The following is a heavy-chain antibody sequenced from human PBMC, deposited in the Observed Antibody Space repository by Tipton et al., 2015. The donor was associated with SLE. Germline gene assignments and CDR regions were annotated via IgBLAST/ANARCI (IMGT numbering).Heavy chain of an antibody. CDR3: AKGMSGSYRDVINI. V-gene: IGHV5-51*03. D-gene: IGHD3-10*01. CDR1: GFTFTSYW. Sequence: QSGAEVKKPGESLKISCKGSGFTFTSYWIGWVRQLPGKGLEWMAIIYPGDSDTRYSLSFQAQVTISADNTITTAYLQWSSLKASDTAIYYCAKGMSGSYRDVINIRGQWTVATVSS. CDR2: IYPGDSDT. J-gene: IGHJ3*02.